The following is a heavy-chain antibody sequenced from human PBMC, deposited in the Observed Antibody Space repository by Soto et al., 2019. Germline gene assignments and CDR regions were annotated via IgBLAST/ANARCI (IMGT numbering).Heavy chain of an antibody. V-gene: IGHV4-31*03. CDR3: ARVPDY. CDR1: GGSISSCGYY. CDR2: IYYSGST. J-gene: IGHJ4*02. Sequence: QVQLQESGPGLVKPSQTLSLTCTVSGGSISSCGYYWSWIRQHPVKGLEWIGYIYYSGSTYYNPSLKGRVTISVDTSKNQFSLKLSSVTAADTAVYYCARVPDYWGQGTLVTVSS.